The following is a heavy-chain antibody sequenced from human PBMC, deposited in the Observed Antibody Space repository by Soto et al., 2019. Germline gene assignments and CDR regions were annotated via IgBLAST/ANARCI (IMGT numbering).Heavy chain of an antibody. V-gene: IGHV3-53*04. CDR3: ARAGQYCTTGTCYPASMGV. Sequence: EVQLVESGGGLVQPGGSLRLSCSASGFTVSSSYINWVRQAPGKGLEWVSTFYSGGKTYYADSVKGRFTISRHSSENRLYLQMNSLRSEDTAVYYCARAGQYCTTGTCYPASMGVWGEGTTVTVSS. J-gene: IGHJ6*04. CDR1: GFTVSSSY. CDR2: FYSGGKT. D-gene: IGHD2-15*01.